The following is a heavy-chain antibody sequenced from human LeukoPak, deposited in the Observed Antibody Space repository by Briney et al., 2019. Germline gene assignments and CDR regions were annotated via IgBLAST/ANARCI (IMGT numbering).Heavy chain of an antibody. CDR3: ARERAYMVRGVNNY. CDR2: IKQDGSEK. J-gene: IGHJ4*02. V-gene: IGHV3-7*01. Sequence: GGSLRLSCAASGFTFSSYWMSWVRQAPGKGLEWVANIKQDGSEKYYVDSVKGRFTISRDNAKNSLYLQMNSLRAEDTAVYYCARERAYMVRGVNNYWGQGTLVTVPS. CDR1: GFTFSSYW. D-gene: IGHD3-10*01.